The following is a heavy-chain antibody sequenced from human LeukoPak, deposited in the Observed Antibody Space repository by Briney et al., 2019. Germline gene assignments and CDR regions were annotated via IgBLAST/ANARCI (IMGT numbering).Heavy chain of an antibody. D-gene: IGHD2-2*01. CDR3: ARRDRYCSSTSCYPLYGMDV. V-gene: IGHV3-33*01. CDR1: GFSFSSYG. Sequence: PGGSLRLSCAASGFSFSSYGMHWVRQAPGKGLEWVAVIWYDGSNKYYGDSVKGRFTISRDNSKNTLYLQMNSLRAEDTAVYYCARRDRYCSSTSCYPLYGMDVWGQGTTVTVS. J-gene: IGHJ6*02. CDR2: IWYDGSNK.